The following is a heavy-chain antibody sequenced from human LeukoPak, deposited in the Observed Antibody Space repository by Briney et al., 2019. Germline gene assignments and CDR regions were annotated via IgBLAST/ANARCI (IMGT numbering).Heavy chain of an antibody. CDR1: GYSFTSYW. J-gene: IGHJ4*02. Sequence: GESLKISCKGSGYSFTSYWIGWVRQMPGKGLEWMGLIYPGDSDTRYSPSFQGQVTISADKSISTAYLQWSSLKASDTAMYYCARPRDYYDSSGYYYEGYFDYWGQGTLVTVSS. CDR2: IYPGDSDT. V-gene: IGHV5-51*01. D-gene: IGHD3-22*01. CDR3: ARPRDYYDSSGYYYEGYFDY.